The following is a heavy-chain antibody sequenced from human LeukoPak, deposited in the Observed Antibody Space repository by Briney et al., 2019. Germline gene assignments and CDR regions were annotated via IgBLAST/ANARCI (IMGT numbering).Heavy chain of an antibody. CDR1: GGSISSSSYY. J-gene: IGHJ4*02. CDR2: IYYSGST. D-gene: IGHD2-2*01. Sequence: SETLSLTGTVSGGSISSSSYYWGWIRQPPGKGLEWIGSIYYSGSTYYNPSLKSRVTISVDTSKNQFSLKLSSVTAADTAVYYCARVVPAGDYFDYWGQGTLVTVSS. V-gene: IGHV4-39*01. CDR3: ARVVPAGDYFDY.